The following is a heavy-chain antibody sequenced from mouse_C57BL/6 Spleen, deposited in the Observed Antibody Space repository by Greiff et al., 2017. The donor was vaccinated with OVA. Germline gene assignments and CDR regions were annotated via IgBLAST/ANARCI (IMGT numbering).Heavy chain of an antibody. CDR2: ISDGGSYT. V-gene: IGHV5-4*03. CDR1: GFTFSSYA. J-gene: IGHJ2*01. CDR3: ARARYYFDY. Sequence: EVKLVESGGGLVKPGGSLKLSCAASGFTFSSYAMSWVRQTPEKRLEWVATISDGGSYTYYPDNVKGRFTISRDNAKNNLYLQMSHLKSEDTAMYYCARARYYFDYWGQGTTLTVSS.